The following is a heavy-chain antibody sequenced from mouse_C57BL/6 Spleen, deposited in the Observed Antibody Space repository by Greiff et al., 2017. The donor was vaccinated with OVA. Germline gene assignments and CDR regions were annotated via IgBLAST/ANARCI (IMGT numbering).Heavy chain of an antibody. Sequence: VQLKESGAELVRPGASVTLSCKASGYTFTDYEMHWVKQTPVHGLEWIGAIDPETGGTAYNQKFKGKAILTADKSSSTAYMELRSLTSEDSAVYYCTRRESYAMDYWGQGTSVTVSS. CDR2: IDPETGGT. J-gene: IGHJ4*01. CDR3: TRRESYAMDY. CDR1: GYTFTDYE. V-gene: IGHV1-15*01.